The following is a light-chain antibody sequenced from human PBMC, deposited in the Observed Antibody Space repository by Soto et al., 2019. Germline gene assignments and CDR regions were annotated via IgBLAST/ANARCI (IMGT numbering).Light chain of an antibody. CDR1: RSVTPF. CDR3: KQYHNWPIT. CDR2: EAS. Sequence: EIVLPESPGTMSLSPGERDTLSGRASRSVTPFLAWYQQRPGQAPRLLISEASNRAAGIPARFSGSGSGTDFTLTISSLEPEDFAVYYCKQYHNWPITVGKGKRLEIK. V-gene: IGKV3-11*01. J-gene: IGKJ5*01.